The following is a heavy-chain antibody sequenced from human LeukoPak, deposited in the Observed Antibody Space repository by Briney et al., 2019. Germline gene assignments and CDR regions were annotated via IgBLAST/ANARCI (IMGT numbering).Heavy chain of an antibody. D-gene: IGHD6-25*01. CDR1: GFTFSSYG. V-gene: IGHV3-30*02. J-gene: IGHJ4*02. CDR3: AKVGAGKYYFDY. CDR2: IRYDGSNK. Sequence: GGSLRLSCAASGFTFSSYGMHWVRQAPGKGLEWVAFIRYDGSNKYYADSVKGRFTICRDNSKNTLYLQMNSLRAEDTAVYYCAKVGAGKYYFDYWGQGTLVTVSS.